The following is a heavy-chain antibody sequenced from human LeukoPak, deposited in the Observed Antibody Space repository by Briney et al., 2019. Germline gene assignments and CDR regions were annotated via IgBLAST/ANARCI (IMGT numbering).Heavy chain of an antibody. CDR1: GFTFSKAW. CDR3: TIDIVVKTFDS. Sequence: GGSLRLSCAASGFTFSKAWMRWVRPAAGKGLEWLGRIESKPDGGAVEHAAPVKGRFTISRDDSKNTLYLDMNSLTTEDTAVYFCTIDIVVKTFDSWGQGTLVAVSS. J-gene: IGHJ4*02. V-gene: IGHV3-15*04. D-gene: IGHD2-21*01. CDR2: IESKPDGGAV.